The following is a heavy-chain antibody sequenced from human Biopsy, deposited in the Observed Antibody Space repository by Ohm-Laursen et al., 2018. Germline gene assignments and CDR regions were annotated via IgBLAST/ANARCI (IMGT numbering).Heavy chain of an antibody. J-gene: IGHJ4*02. CDR3: ARDPHGEGRDYGSYFDY. CDR2: ISAYNGRT. CDR1: GYPFITYG. Sequence: GASVKVSCKASGYPFITYGISWVRQAPGQGLEWMGWISAYNGRTKFARKFQDRVTMTTDTSTTTAYMDLRSLRSDDTAVYYCARDPHGEGRDYGSYFDYWGQGTLVTVSS. V-gene: IGHV1-18*01. D-gene: IGHD4-17*01.